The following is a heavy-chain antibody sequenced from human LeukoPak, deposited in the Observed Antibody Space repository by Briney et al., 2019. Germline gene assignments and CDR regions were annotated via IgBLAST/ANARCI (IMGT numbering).Heavy chain of an antibody. CDR1: GYTFTSYG. D-gene: IGHD3-3*01. CDR3: ARVFVPLVPLAGGAFDI. CDR2: MNPNSGNT. Sequence: GASVKVSCKASGYTFTSYGISWVRQATGQGLEWMGWMNPNSGNTGYAQRFQGRVTITTDESTSTAYMELSSLRSEDTAVYYCARVFVPLVPLAGGAFDIWGQGTMVTVSS. J-gene: IGHJ3*02. V-gene: IGHV1-8*03.